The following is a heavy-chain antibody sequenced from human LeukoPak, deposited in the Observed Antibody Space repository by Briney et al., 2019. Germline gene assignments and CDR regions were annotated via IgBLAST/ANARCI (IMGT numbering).Heavy chain of an antibody. CDR2: IYPGDSDT. D-gene: IGHD3-10*01. Sequence: GESLRISCKGSGYSCTSYWIGWVRQMPGKGLEWMGIIYPGDSDTRYSPSFQGQVTISADKSISTAYLQWSRLKASDTAMYYWARRQGMDYSACWGQGSLVTVP. V-gene: IGHV5-51*01. CDR3: ARRQGMDYSAC. J-gene: IGHJ4*02. CDR1: GYSCTSYW.